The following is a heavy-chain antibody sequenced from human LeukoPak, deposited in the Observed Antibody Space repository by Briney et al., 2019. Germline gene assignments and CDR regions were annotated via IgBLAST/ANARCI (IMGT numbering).Heavy chain of an antibody. CDR3: SFERARSGRGSGWRIFDY. CDR1: GFTFSTYA. V-gene: IGHV3-23*01. Sequence: PGASLRLSCAASGFTFSTYAMTWVRQAPGKGLGWVSAISRSGGSTYYADSVKGRFTISRDNSKNTLYLQMNSLGAEDTAVYYCSFERARSGRGSGWRIFDYWGQGTLVTVSS. CDR2: ISRSGGST. J-gene: IGHJ4*02. D-gene: IGHD6-19*01.